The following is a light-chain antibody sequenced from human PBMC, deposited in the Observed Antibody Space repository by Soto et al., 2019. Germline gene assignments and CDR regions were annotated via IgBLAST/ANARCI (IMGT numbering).Light chain of an antibody. V-gene: IGLV2-8*01. J-gene: IGLJ2*01. CDR2: EVS. Sequence: QSVLTQPPSASGSHGQSVTISCTGTSSDVGGYNYVSWYQHHPGKAPKLMIYEVSKRPSGVPDRFSGSKSGNTASLTVSGLQAEDEADFYCSSYAGSNNYMVFGGGTKLTVL. CDR1: SSDVGGYNY. CDR3: SSYAGSNNYMV.